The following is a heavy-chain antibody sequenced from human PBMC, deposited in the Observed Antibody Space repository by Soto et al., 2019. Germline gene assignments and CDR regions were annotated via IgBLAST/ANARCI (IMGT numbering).Heavy chain of an antibody. CDR2: IYYNGNT. V-gene: IGHV4-59*11. CDR3: TRANWYSEY. Sequence: PSETLSLTCRVSGGSISNHYWSWIRQPPGKGLEWIGYIYYNGNTNYNPSLKSRVTMSVDTSRNQISLKLTTVTAADTAVYYCTRANWYSEYWGQGTLVTV. CDR1: GGSISNHY. D-gene: IGHD7-27*01. J-gene: IGHJ4*02.